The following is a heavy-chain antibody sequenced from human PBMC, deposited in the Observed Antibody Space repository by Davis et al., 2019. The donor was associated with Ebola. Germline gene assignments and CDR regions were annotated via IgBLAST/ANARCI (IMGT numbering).Heavy chain of an antibody. V-gene: IGHV3-48*04. CDR1: GFTFSSYA. CDR2: ISSSGSTI. J-gene: IGHJ6*02. CDR3: AKETYYYYGMDV. Sequence: GESLKIFCAASGFTFSSYAMSWVRQAPGKGLEWVSYISSSGSTIYYADSVKGRFTISRDNAKNSLYLQMNSLRAEDTALYYCAKETYYYYGMDVWGQGTTVTVSS.